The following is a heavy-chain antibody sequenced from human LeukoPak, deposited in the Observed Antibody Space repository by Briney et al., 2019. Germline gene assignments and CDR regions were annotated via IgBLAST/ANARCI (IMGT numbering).Heavy chain of an antibody. CDR2: IRNKANNYTT. CDR3: TTDPSGYDIRWVFTAGYMDV. Sequence: PGGSLRLSCAASGFTFSKYAMSWVRQAPRKGLEWVDRIRNKANNYTTEYAVSVKGRFTISRDDSKNSLYLQMNSLKTEDTAVYYCTTDPSGYDIRWVFTAGYMDVWGKGTTATVSS. D-gene: IGHD3-22*01. J-gene: IGHJ6*03. CDR1: GFTFSKYA. V-gene: IGHV3-72*01.